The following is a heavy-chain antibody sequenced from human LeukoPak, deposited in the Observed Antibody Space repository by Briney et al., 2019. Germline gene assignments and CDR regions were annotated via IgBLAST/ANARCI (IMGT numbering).Heavy chain of an antibody. Sequence: SETLCLTCAVSGYSISSGYYWGWIRQPPGKGLEWIGSIYDSGSTYYNPSLKSRVTISVDTSKNQFSLKLSSVTAADTAVYYCARGSGGSEMSFDPWGQGTLVTVSS. CDR2: IYDSGST. V-gene: IGHV4-38-2*01. CDR3: ARGSGGSEMSFDP. J-gene: IGHJ5*02. CDR1: GYSISSGYY. D-gene: IGHD3-10*01.